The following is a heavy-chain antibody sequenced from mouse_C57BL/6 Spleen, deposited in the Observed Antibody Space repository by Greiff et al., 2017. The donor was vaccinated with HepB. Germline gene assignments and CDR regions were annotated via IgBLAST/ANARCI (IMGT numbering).Heavy chain of an antibody. V-gene: IGHV5-16*01. CDR2: INYDGSST. D-gene: IGHD4-1*01. CDR1: GFTFSDYY. Sequence: EVKLMESEGGLVQPGSSMKLSCTASGFTFSDYYMAWVRQVPEKGLEWVANINYDGSSTYYLDSLKSRFIISRDNAKNILYLQMSSLKSEDTATYYCARVGWDGYWYFDVWGTGTTVTVSS. J-gene: IGHJ1*03. CDR3: ARVGWDGYWYFDV.